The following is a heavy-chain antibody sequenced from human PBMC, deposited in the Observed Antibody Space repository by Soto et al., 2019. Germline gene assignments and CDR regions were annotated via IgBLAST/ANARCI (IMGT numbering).Heavy chain of an antibody. Sequence: QVQLQQWGAGLLKPSETLSLTCAVYGGSFSGYYWSWIRQPPGKGLEWIGESNHSGSTNYNPSLKSRVTISVDTSKNQFSLKLSSVTAADTAVYYCARGVGDIVVVVAATEAPFDYWGQGTLVTVSS. D-gene: IGHD2-15*01. CDR2: SNHSGST. J-gene: IGHJ4*02. V-gene: IGHV4-34*01. CDR1: GGSFSGYY. CDR3: ARGVGDIVVVVAATEAPFDY.